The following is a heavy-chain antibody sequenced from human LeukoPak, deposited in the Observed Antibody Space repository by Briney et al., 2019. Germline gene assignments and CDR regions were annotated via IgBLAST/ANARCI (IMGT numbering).Heavy chain of an antibody. J-gene: IGHJ4*02. V-gene: IGHV1-2*02. CDR2: INPNSGGT. CDR3: ARVPSSSPIPYYFDY. CDR1: GYTFTGYY. D-gene: IGHD6-6*01. Sequence: GASVKASCKASGYTFTGYYMHWVRQAPGQGLEWMGWINPNSGGTNYAQKFQGRVTMTRDTSISTAYMELSRLRSDDTAVYYCARVPSSSPIPYYFDYWGQGTLVTVSS.